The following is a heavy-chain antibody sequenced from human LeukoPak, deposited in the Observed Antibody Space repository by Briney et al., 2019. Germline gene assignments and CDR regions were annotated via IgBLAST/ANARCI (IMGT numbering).Heavy chain of an antibody. J-gene: IGHJ4*02. V-gene: IGHV3-43*02. CDR3: AKESGKFDY. Sequence: GGSLRPSCVASGLNFDDSAMHWVRQAPGKGLEWVSLISADGGSTFSADSVKGRFSISRDNSKNSLYLQMNSLRSEDTAMYYCAKESGKFDYWGQGTLVAVSS. CDR2: ISADGGST. CDR1: GLNFDDSA.